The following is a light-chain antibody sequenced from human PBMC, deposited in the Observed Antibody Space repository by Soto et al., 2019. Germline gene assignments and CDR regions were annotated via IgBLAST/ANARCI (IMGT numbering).Light chain of an antibody. Sequence: EIVLTQSPAILSLSPGEKATLSCRASQSISDTLAWYQQKPGQAPRFLIHGASTRATGFPARFSGSGPGTDFTLTISSLQSEDFAVYYCQHRSSWPLTFGGGTKVDIK. J-gene: IGKJ4*01. CDR3: QHRSSWPLT. V-gene: IGKV3D-11*02. CDR2: GAS. CDR1: QSISDT.